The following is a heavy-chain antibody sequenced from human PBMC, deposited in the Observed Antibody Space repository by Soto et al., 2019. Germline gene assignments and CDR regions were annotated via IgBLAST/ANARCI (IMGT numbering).Heavy chain of an antibody. Sequence: QVQLVESGGGVVQPGRSLRLSCAASGFTFSSYGMHWVRQAPGKGLEWVAVISYDGSNKYYADSVKGRFTISRDNSKNPLYLQMNSLRAEDTAVYYCAKGRSGWHEYNFDYWGQGTLVTVSS. CDR1: GFTFSSYG. V-gene: IGHV3-30*18. CDR2: ISYDGSNK. D-gene: IGHD6-19*01. CDR3: AKGRSGWHEYNFDY. J-gene: IGHJ4*02.